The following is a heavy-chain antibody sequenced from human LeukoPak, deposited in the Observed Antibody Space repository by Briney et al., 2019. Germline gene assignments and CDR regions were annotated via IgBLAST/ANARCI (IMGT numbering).Heavy chain of an antibody. Sequence: GGSLRLSCAASGFTFDDYGMSWVRQAPGKGLEWVANIKKDGSEKYYVDSVKGRFTISRDNAKNSLNLQMNSLRAEDTAVYYCARDFPYYYDISGYYQDYWGQGTLVTVSS. D-gene: IGHD3-22*01. CDR3: ARDFPYYYDISGYYQDY. J-gene: IGHJ4*02. V-gene: IGHV3-7*01. CDR1: GFTFDDYG. CDR2: IKKDGSEK.